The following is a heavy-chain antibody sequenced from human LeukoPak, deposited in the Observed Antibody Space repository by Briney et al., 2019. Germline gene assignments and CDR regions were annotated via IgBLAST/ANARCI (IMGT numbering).Heavy chain of an antibody. J-gene: IGHJ4*02. D-gene: IGHD5-18*01. Sequence: SETLSLTCTVSGGPISSYYWSWIRQPPGKGLGWIGYIYYSGSTNYNPSLKSRVTISVDTSKNQFSLKLSPVTAADTAVYYCARLHDGYRYGADYWGQGTLVTAS. CDR2: IYYSGST. V-gene: IGHV4-59*08. CDR1: GGPISSYY. CDR3: ARLHDGYRYGADY.